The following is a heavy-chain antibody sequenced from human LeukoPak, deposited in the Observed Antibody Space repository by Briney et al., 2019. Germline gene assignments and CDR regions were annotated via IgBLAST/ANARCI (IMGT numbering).Heavy chain of an antibody. CDR1: GGSISSYY. CDR3: ARDGGRNYYDSSGYYSYPYYFDY. J-gene: IGHJ4*02. V-gene: IGHV4-59*01. Sequence: SETLSLTCTVSGGSISSYYWSWIRQPPGKGLEWIWYIYYSGSTNYNPSLKSRVTISVDTSKNQFSLKLSSVTAADTAVYYCARDGGRNYYDSSGYYSYPYYFDYWGQGTLVTVSS. D-gene: IGHD3-22*01. CDR2: IYYSGST.